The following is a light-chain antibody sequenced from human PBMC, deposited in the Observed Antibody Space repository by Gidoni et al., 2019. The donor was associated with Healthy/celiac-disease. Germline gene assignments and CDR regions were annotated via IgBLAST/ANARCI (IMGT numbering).Light chain of an antibody. CDR3: QQYGSSRWT. CDR1: QSVSSSY. Sequence: EIVLTQSPGTLSLSPGERATLSCRASQSVSSSYLAWYQQKPGQAPRLLIYGASSRATGIPDRFSCSVSGTDFTLTISRLEPEDFAVYYCQQYGSSRWTFXQXTKVESK. V-gene: IGKV3-20*01. J-gene: IGKJ1*01. CDR2: GAS.